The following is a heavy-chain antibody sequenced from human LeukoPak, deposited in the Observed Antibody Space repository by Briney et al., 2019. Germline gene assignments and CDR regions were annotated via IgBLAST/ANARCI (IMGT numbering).Heavy chain of an antibody. CDR2: ISSDGSNK. Sequence: PGGSLRLSCAASGFTSSGSAMHWVRQAPGKGLEWLAVISSDGSNKYYADSVTGRFTISGDNSKNTLYLQMNSLRAEDTAVYYRAKDLSKTRGYCTGGRCPTYGMDVWGQGTTVTVSS. CDR3: AKDLSKTRGYCTGGRCPTYGMDV. D-gene: IGHD2-15*01. J-gene: IGHJ6*02. V-gene: IGHV3-30*04. CDR1: GFTSSGSA.